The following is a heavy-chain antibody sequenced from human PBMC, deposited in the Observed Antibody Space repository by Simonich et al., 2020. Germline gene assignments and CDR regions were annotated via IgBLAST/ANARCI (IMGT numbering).Heavy chain of an antibody. CDR3: AKDLGERITMIVVVIDAFDI. D-gene: IGHD3-22*01. CDR2: ISGSGGST. Sequence: GGGLVQPGGSLRLSCAASGFTFSSYAMSWVRQAPGKGQEWVSAISGSGGSTYYADSVKGRFTISRDNSKNTLYLQMNSLRAEDTAVYYCAKDLGERITMIVVVIDAFDIWGQGTMVTVSS. J-gene: IGHJ3*02. V-gene: IGHV3-23*01. CDR1: GFTFSSYA.